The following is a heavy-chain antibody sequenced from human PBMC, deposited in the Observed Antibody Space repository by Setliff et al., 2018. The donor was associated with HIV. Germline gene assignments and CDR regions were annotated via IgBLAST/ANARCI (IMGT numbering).Heavy chain of an antibody. J-gene: IGHJ4*02. CDR2: VYYSGTT. CDR1: AFTMSSYY. D-gene: IGHD4-17*01. V-gene: IGHV4-59*12. CDR3: ARGTAPRRGTNYGGNYPLDY. Sequence: ASETLSLTCSVSAFTMSSYYWNFFRQPPGGGLEWIGCVYYSGTTNYSPSLKSRVTISIDTSKNQFSLKLSSVTAADTAVYYCARGTAPRRGTNYGGNYPLDYWGQGTLVTVSS.